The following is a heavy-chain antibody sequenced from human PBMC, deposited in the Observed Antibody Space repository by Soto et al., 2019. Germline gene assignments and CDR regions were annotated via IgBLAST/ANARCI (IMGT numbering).Heavy chain of an antibody. J-gene: IGHJ3*02. Sequence: QVQLQESGPGLVKPSETLSLTCPVSGGSISSYYWSWIRQSPGKGLEWVAYISHTGTTDYNPSLKSRLTISLDTSKNQFSLRLTSVTAADTAVYYCARGTPWMDAFDIWGQGTKVTVSP. V-gene: IGHV4-59*01. CDR1: GGSISSYY. CDR2: ISHTGTT. CDR3: ARGTPWMDAFDI. D-gene: IGHD5-12*01.